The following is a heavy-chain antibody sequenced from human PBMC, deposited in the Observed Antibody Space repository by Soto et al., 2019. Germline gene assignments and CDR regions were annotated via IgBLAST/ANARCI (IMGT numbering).Heavy chain of an antibody. CDR3: ASSAEPYYYGMDV. V-gene: IGHV3-33*01. J-gene: IGHJ6*02. Sequence: GGSLGLSCAASGFTFSSYGMHWVRQAPGKGLEWVAVIWYDGSNKYYADSVKGRFTISRDNSKNTLYLQMNSLRAEDTAVYYCASSAEPYYYGMDVWGQGTTVTVSS. D-gene: IGHD6-13*01. CDR2: IWYDGSNK. CDR1: GFTFSSYG.